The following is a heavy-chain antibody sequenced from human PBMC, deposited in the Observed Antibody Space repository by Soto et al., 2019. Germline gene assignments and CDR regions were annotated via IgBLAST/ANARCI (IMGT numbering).Heavy chain of an antibody. CDR1: GYTFISYG. CDR2: ISPYNGKT. Sequence: QIHLVQSGAEVKKPGASVEVSCKASGYTFISYGISWVRQAPGQGLEWMGWISPYNGKTIHAQTFHGRVPLTSDTTTSTVYMELRTPSSDDTAVYYWARAGFSTSRRGILGNGAHGVESDFWGQGTLVTVSS. J-gene: IGHJ4*02. D-gene: IGHD2-2*01. V-gene: IGHV1-18*01. CDR3: ARAGFSTSRRGILGNGAHGVESDF.